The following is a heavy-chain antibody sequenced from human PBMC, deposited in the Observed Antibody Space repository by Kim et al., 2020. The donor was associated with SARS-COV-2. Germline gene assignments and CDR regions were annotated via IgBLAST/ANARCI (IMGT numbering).Heavy chain of an antibody. V-gene: IGHV3-49*04. D-gene: IGHD5-12*01. CDR1: GFTFGDYA. CDR3: TRDQRWLQFSWFHYYYMDV. CDR2: IRSKAYGGTT. Sequence: GGSLRLSCTASGFTFGDYAMSWVRQAPGKGLEWVGFIRSKAYGGTTEYAASVKGRFTISRDDSKSIAYLQMNSLKTEDTAVYYCTRDQRWLQFSWFHYYYMDVWGKGTTVTVSS. J-gene: IGHJ6*03.